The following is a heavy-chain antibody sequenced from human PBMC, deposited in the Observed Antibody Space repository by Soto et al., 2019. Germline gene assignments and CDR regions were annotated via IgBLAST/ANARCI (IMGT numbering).Heavy chain of an antibody. D-gene: IGHD5-12*01. CDR3: ARVARGMATNLLGAFDI. V-gene: IGHV4-4*07. CDR2: IYSGGRN. J-gene: IGHJ3*02. Sequence: PSETLSLTCTVSGGSISSFYWSWIRQPAGKGLEWIGRIYSGGRNNYNPSLKSRVTMSVDTSKHRFSLRLGSVTAADTAVYYCARVARGMATNLLGAFDIWGQGTMVTVSS. CDR1: GGSISSFY.